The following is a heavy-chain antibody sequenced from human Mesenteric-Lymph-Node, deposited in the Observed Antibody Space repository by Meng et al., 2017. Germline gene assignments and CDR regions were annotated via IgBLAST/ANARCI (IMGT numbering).Heavy chain of an antibody. CDR1: GYTFTSHV. CDR2: INPGNANS. D-gene: IGHD1-1*01. Sequence: QVQRGQPGPEVKKPGAAVKVACKASGYTFTSHVMHWVRQAPGQRFEWMGWINPGNANSRYSQKFQGRVTITRDTSASTAYMELSSLTSEDTAVYYCARQIVSTYYFDYWGQGTLVTRLL. V-gene: IGHV1-3*01. J-gene: IGHJ4*02. CDR3: ARQIVSTYYFDY.